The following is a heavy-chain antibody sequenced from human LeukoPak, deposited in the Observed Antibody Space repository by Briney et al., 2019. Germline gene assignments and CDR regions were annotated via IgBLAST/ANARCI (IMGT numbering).Heavy chain of an antibody. V-gene: IGHV4-59*01. CDR1: GGSINDYY. CDR2: IYYSGST. Sequence: PSETLSLTCTLSGGSINDYYWSWIRQPPGKGLEWIGFIYYSGSTNYNPSLKSRVTISVDTSKNQFSLKLTSLTAADMAVYYCARGSGWLLAYWGQGSLVTVSS. J-gene: IGHJ4*02. CDR3: ARGSGWLLAY. D-gene: IGHD6-19*01.